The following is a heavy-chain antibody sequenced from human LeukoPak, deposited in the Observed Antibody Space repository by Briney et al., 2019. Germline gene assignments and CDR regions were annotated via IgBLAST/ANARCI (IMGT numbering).Heavy chain of an antibody. CDR2: ISSSSSYI. CDR3: ARKGGATTYGKYYYYMDV. J-gene: IGHJ6*03. CDR1: GFTFSSYS. V-gene: IGHV3-21*01. D-gene: IGHD1-26*01. Sequence: GGSLRLSCAASGFTFSSYSMNWVRQAPGKGLEWVSSISSSSSYIYYADSVKGRFTISRDNAKNSLYLQMNSLRAEDTAVYYCARKGGATTYGKYYYYMDVWGKGTTVTISS.